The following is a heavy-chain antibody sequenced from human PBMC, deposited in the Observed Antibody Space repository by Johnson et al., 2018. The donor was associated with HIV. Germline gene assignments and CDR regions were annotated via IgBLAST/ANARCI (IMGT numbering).Heavy chain of an antibody. CDR3: AREAGYYDSSGYSDAFDI. J-gene: IGHJ3*02. V-gene: IGHV3-23*03. CDR1: GFTFSSYA. Sequence: VQLVESGGGLVQPGGSLRLSCAASGFTFSSYAMSWVRQAPGKGLEWVSVIYSGGSTYYADSVKGRFTISRDNSKNSLYLQMNSLRAEDTDVYYCAREAGYYDSSGYSDAFDIWGQGTMVTVSS. CDR2: IYSGGST. D-gene: IGHD3-22*01.